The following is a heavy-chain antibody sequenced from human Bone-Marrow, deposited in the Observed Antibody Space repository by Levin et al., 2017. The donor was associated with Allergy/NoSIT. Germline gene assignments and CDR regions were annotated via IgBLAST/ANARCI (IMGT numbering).Heavy chain of an antibody. J-gene: IGHJ5*02. Sequence: GESLKISCAASGFSFRNHVMHWVRQAPGKGLEWVAIISYDGANEYYADSVKGRFTISRDNSKNTLYLQMNSLRADDSAVYFCAKGAVTWGQGTLVTVSS. V-gene: IGHV3-30*18. CDR1: GFSFRNHV. D-gene: IGHD4-23*01. CDR2: ISYDGANE. CDR3: AKGAVT.